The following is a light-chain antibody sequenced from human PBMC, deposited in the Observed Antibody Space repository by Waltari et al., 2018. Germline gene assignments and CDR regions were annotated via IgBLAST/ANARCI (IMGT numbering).Light chain of an antibody. V-gene: IGKV4-1*01. CDR3: QQYYSTLWT. CDR1: QSVLYSSNNKNY. J-gene: IGKJ1*01. CDR2: WAS. Sequence: DIVMTQSPDSLAVSLGERATINCKSSQSVLYSSNNKNYLAWYQQKPGKPPKLLIYWASTRESGVPDRFSGSGSGTDFTLTISSLQAEDVAVYYCQQYYSTLWTFGQGTKVEIK.